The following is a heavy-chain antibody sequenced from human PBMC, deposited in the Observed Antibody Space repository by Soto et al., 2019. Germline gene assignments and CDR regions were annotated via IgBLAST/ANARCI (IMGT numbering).Heavy chain of an antibody. V-gene: IGHV3-23*01. J-gene: IGHJ4*02. D-gene: IGHD5-12*01. CDR3: AKDGRSGYVPYYFDY. CDR2: ISGSGGST. Sequence: GGSLRLSCAASGFTFSSYAMNWVRQAPGRGLEWVSSISGSGGSTYYADSAKGRFTISRDSSENTLYLQMNSLRAEDTAVYYCAKDGRSGYVPYYFDYWGQGTLVTVSS. CDR1: GFTFSSYA.